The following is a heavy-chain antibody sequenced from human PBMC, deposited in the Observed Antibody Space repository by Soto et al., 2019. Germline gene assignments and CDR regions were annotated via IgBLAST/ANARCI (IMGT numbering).Heavy chain of an antibody. CDR3: ARAHCGGDCYYGGDY. Sequence: QVQLVQSGAEVKKPGASVKVSCKASGYTFTGYYMHWVRQAPGQGLEWMGWINPNSGGTNYAQKFQGWVTMTRDTSICAAYMELSRLRSDDTAVYYCARAHCGGDCYYGGDYCGKGTLVTVSS. J-gene: IGHJ4*02. CDR2: INPNSGGT. D-gene: IGHD2-21*02. V-gene: IGHV1-2*04. CDR1: GYTFTGYY.